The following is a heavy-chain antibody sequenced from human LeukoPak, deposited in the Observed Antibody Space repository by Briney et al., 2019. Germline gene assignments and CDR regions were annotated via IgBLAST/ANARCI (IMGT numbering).Heavy chain of an antibody. J-gene: IGHJ4*02. CDR2: IYTSGST. V-gene: IGHV4-4*07. Sequence: PSETLSLTCAVYGGSFSGYYWSWIRQPAGKGLEWIGRIYTSGSTNYNPSLKSRVTMSVDTSKNQFSLKLSSVTAADTAVYYCARDIDYDSSGEDYWGQGTLVTVSS. CDR1: GGSFSGYY. CDR3: ARDIDYDSSGEDY. D-gene: IGHD3-22*01.